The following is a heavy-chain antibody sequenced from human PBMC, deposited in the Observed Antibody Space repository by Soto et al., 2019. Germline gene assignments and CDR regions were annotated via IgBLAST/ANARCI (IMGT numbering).Heavy chain of an antibody. CDR1: GFTFISYA. CDR3: AKDGKIAAAGTWVKYFDY. V-gene: IGHV3-23*01. J-gene: IGHJ4*02. CDR2: ISGSGDKT. D-gene: IGHD6-13*01. Sequence: PGGSLRLSCASSGFTFISYAMSWVRQAPGKGLEWVSAISGSGDKTYYADSVKGRITISRDNSKNTLYLQMNSLRAEDTAVYYCAKDGKIAAAGTWVKYFDYWGQGTLVTVSS.